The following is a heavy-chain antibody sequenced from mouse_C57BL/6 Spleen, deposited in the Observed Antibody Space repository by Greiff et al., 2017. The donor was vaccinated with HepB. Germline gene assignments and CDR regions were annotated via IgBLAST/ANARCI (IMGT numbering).Heavy chain of an antibody. V-gene: IGHV5-17*01. CDR2: ISSGSSTI. CDR3: ARIYDYDGYAMDY. Sequence: EVKLEESGGGLVKPGGSLKLSCAASGFTFSDYGMHWVRQAPEKGLEWVAYISSGSSTIYYADTVKGRFTISRDNAKNTLFLQMTSLRSEDTAMYYCARIYDYDGYAMDYWGQGTSVTVSS. CDR1: GFTFSDYG. J-gene: IGHJ4*01. D-gene: IGHD2-4*01.